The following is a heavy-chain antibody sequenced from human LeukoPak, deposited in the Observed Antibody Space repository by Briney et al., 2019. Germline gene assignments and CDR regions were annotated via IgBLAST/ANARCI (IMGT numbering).Heavy chain of an antibody. CDR3: ARGYYDFWSGYPYYFDY. V-gene: IGHV1-18*01. CDR1: GYTFTSHD. Sequence: ASVKVSCKASGYTFTSHDINWVRQAPGQGLEWMGWISAYNGNTNYAQKLQGRVTMTTDTSTSTAYMELRSLRSDDTAVYYCARGYYDFWSGYPYYFDYWGQGTLVTVSS. D-gene: IGHD3-3*01. CDR2: ISAYNGNT. J-gene: IGHJ4*02.